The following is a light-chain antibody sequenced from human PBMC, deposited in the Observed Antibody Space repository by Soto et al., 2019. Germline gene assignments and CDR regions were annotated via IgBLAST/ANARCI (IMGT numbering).Light chain of an antibody. J-gene: IGLJ1*01. CDR3: QSYDSNFYV. CDR1: TSNIGAGYD. V-gene: IGLV1-40*01. Sequence: QSVLTQPPSVSGAQGQRVTISCTGSTSNIGAGYDLHWYQQLPGTAPKLLIYDNINRPSGVPDRFSGSKSGTSASLAITGLQAEDEADYYCQSYDSNFYVFGTGTKLTVL. CDR2: DNI.